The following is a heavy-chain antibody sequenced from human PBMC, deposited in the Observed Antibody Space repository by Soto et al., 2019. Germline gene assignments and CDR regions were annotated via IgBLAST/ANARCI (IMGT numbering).Heavy chain of an antibody. CDR3: ARNIAAAGTGYYGMDV. V-gene: IGHV4-34*01. J-gene: IGHJ6*02. D-gene: IGHD6-13*01. CDR2: INHSGST. CDR1: GGSFSGYY. Sequence: SETLSLTCAVYGGSFSGYYWSWIRQPPGKGLEWIGEINHSGSTNYNPSLKSRVTISVDTSKNQFSLKLSSVTAADTAVYYCARNIAAAGTGYYGMDVWGQGTTVTVSS.